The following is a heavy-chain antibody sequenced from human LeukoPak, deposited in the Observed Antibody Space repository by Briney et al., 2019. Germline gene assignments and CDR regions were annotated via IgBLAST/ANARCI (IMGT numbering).Heavy chain of an antibody. D-gene: IGHD3-22*01. J-gene: IGHJ4*02. CDR3: ARHRQYYYDSSGYYYYFDY. CDR1: GGSFSGYY. CDR2: INHSGST. V-gene: IGHV4-34*01. Sequence: SETLSLTCAVYGGSFSGYYWSWIRQPPGKGLEWIGEINHSGSTNYNPSLKSRVTISVDTSKNQFSLKLSSVTAADTAVYYCARHRQYYYDSSGYYYYFDYWGQGTLATVSS.